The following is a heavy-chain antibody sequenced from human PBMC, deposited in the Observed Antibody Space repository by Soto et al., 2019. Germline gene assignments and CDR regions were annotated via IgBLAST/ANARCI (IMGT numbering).Heavy chain of an antibody. CDR2: INPNSGGT. J-gene: IGHJ4*02. V-gene: IGHV1-2*04. CDR3: ARARCLSSAKLGTDTRYYFDY. CDR1: GYTFTGYY. D-gene: IGHD6-19*01. Sequence: ASVKVSCKASGYTFTGYYMHWVRQAPGQGLEWMGWINPNSGGTNYAQKFQGWVTMTRDTSISTAYMELSRLRSDDTAVYYCARARCLSSAKLGTDTRYYFDYWGQGTLVTVSS.